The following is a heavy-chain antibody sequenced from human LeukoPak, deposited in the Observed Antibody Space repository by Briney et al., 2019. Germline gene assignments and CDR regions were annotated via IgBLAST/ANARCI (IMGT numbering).Heavy chain of an antibody. Sequence: SETLSLTCTVSGYSISSGYYWGWIRQPPGKGLEWIGSIYHSGSTYYNPSLKSRVAISVDTSKNQFSLKLSSVTAADTAVYYCARGLWVYCSGGSCYIDAFDIWGQGTMVTVSS. CDR1: GYSISSGYY. CDR3: ARGLWVYCSGGSCYIDAFDI. J-gene: IGHJ3*02. CDR2: IYHSGST. D-gene: IGHD2-15*01. V-gene: IGHV4-38-2*02.